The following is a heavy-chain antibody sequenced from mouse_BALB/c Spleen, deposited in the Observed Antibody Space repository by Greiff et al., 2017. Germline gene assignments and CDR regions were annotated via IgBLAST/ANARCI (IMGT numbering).Heavy chain of an antibody. D-gene: IGHD4-1*01. CDR2: IWTGGGT. V-gene: IGHV2-9-2*01. J-gene: IGHJ3*01. Sequence: VQPKESGPGLVAPSQSLSITCTVSGFSLTCYDISWIRQPPGKGLEWLGVIWTGGGTNYNSAFMSRLSISKDNSKSQVFLKMNSLQTDDTAIYYCVRDGRNWDWFAYWGQGTLVTVSA. CDR1: GFSLTCYD. CDR3: VRDGRNWDWFAY.